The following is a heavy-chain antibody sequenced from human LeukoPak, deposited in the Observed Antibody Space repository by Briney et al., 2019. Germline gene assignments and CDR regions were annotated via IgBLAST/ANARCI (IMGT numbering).Heavy chain of an antibody. CDR3: AKDLYDSSGYYYPDY. Sequence: GGSLRLSCAASGFSFSYARMRWVRQAPGKGLEWVSAISGSGGSTYYADSVKGRFTISRDNSKNTLYLQMNSLRAEDTAVYYCAKDLYDSSGYYYPDYWGQGTLVTVSS. D-gene: IGHD3-22*01. CDR2: ISGSGGST. CDR1: GFSFSYAR. J-gene: IGHJ4*02. V-gene: IGHV3-23*01.